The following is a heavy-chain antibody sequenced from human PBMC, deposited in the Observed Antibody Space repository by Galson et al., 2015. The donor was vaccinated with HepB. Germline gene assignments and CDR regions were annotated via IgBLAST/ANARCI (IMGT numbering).Heavy chain of an antibody. CDR3: ARDPTVSGVSGFNRYSDL. D-gene: IGHD2-15*01. Sequence: TLSLTCTVSDDSISSGGYYWTWFRQHPGKGLEWIGYVYRSGFAYYNPSLKSRVAMSVDTSENQFSLKLRSVTASDTAIYYCARDPTVSGVSGFNRYSDLWGRGPLVTVS. J-gene: IGHJ2*01. CDR1: DDSISSGGYY. CDR2: VYRSGFA. V-gene: IGHV4-31*03.